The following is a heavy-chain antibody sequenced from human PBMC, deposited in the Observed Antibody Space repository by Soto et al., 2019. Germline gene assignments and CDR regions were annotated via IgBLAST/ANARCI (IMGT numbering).Heavy chain of an antibody. CDR3: TTGLAVTTTFWFDP. V-gene: IGHV3-15*01. Sequence: GGSLRLSCAASGFTFSNAWMSWVRQAPGKGLEWVGRIKSKTDGGTTDYAAPVKGRFTISRDDSKNTLYLQMNSLKTEDTAVYYCTTGLAVTTTFWFDPWGQGTLVTVSS. J-gene: IGHJ5*02. D-gene: IGHD4-4*01. CDR1: GFTFSNAW. CDR2: IKSKTDGGTT.